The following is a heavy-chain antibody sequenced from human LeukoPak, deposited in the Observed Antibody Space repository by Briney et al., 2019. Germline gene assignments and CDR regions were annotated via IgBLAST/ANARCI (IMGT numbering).Heavy chain of an antibody. J-gene: IGHJ5*02. V-gene: IGHV3-23*01. D-gene: IGHD4-11*01. CDR3: AKDRDYSNYDWFDP. CDR1: GFTFSSYA. Sequence: GGSLRPSCAASGFTFSSYAMSWVRQAPGKGLEWVSAISGSGGSTYYAGSVKGRFTISRDNSKNTLYLQMNSLRAEDTAVYYCAKDRDYSNYDWFDPWGRGTLVTVSS. CDR2: ISGSGGST.